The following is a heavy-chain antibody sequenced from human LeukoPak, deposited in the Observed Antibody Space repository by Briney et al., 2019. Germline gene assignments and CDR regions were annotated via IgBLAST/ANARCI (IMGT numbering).Heavy chain of an antibody. CDR2: ISGSGVGT. J-gene: IGHJ4*02. V-gene: IGHV3-23*01. Sequence: GGSLRLSCAASGFTFSSYGMSWVRQAPGKGLEWVSGISGSGVGTHYADSVKGRFTISGDNSKNTLYLQMNSLRAEDTAVYYCGRSLSSSGDYWGQGTLVTVSS. D-gene: IGHD3-16*02. CDR1: GFTFSSYG. CDR3: GRSLSSSGDY.